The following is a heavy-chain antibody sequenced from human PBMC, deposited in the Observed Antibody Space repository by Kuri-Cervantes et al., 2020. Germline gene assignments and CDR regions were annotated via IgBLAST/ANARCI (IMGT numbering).Heavy chain of an antibody. Sequence: ALVKVSCKASGGTFSSYTISWVRQAPGQGLEWMGRIIPNSGGTNYAQKFQGRVTMTRDTSISTAYMELSRLRSDDTAVYYCARGALVGAIYYDEWGQGTLVTVSS. CDR2: IIPNSGGT. CDR1: GGTFSSYT. D-gene: IGHD1-26*01. J-gene: IGHJ4*02. V-gene: IGHV1-2*02. CDR3: ARGALVGAIYYDE.